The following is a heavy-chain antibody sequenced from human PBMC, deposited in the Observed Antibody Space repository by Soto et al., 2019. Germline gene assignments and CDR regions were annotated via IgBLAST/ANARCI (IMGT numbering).Heavy chain of an antibody. D-gene: IGHD1-1*01. CDR3: ARDLENNFGH. Sequence: EVQLLESGGALVQPGGSLRLSCAASGFTFRMYAMNWVRQAPGKGLEWVSGITGGGGSGTYYGDSVKGRFTISRDNSKSMLFRQMNSRRAEDTAVYYCARDLENNFGHWGQGTLVTVFS. CDR1: GFTFRMYA. V-gene: IGHV3-23*01. J-gene: IGHJ1*01. CDR2: ITGGGGSGT.